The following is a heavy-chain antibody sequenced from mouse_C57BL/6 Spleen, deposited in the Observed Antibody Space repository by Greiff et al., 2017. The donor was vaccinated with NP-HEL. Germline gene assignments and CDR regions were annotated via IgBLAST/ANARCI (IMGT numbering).Heavy chain of an antibody. CDR1: GYTFTSYW. V-gene: IGHV1-55*01. CDR3: ARRDYGNFYFDY. D-gene: IGHD2-1*01. Sequence: QVQLKQPGAELVKPGASVKMSCKASGYTFTSYWITWVKQRPGQGLEWIGDIYPGSGSTNYNEKFKSKATLTVDTSSSTADMQLSSLTSEDSAVYYCARRDYGNFYFDYWGQGTTLTVSS. CDR2: IYPGSGST. J-gene: IGHJ2*01.